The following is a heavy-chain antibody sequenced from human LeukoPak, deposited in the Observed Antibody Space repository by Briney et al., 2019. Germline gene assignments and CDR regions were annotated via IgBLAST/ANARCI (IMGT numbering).Heavy chain of an antibody. CDR2: INHSGST. J-gene: IGHJ4*02. CDR1: GGSFSGYY. CDR3: ARSRDGYNDKDY. V-gene: IGHV4-34*01. D-gene: IGHD5-24*01. Sequence: SETLSLTCAVYGGSFSGYYWSWIRQPPGKGLEWIGEINHSGSTNYNPSLKSRVTISVDTSKNQFSLKLSSVTAADTAVYYCARSRDGYNDKDYWSQGTLATVSS.